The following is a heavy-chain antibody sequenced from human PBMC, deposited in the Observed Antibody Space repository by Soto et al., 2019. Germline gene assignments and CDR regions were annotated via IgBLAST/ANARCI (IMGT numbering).Heavy chain of an antibody. CDR2: ITWNGNNI. J-gene: IGHJ6*02. CDR1: GFSFDDYA. V-gene: IGHV3-9*01. D-gene: IGHD3-10*01. Sequence: SLRLSCAASGFSFDDYAMYWVRQAPGKGLEWVSGITWNGNNIGYADSVKGRFTISRDNAKNSLYLQMNSLRPEDTALYYCAKGASVRSYYYGMDVWGQGTTVTVSS. CDR3: AKGASVRSYYYGMDV.